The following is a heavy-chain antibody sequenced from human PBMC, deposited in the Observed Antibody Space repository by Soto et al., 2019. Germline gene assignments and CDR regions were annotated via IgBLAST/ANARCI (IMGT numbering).Heavy chain of an antibody. D-gene: IGHD6-19*01. V-gene: IGHV2-70*01. Sequence: ESGPTLVNPTQTLTLTCTFSGFSLSTSGMCVSWIRQPPGKALEWLALIDWDDDKYYSTSLKTRLTISKDTSKNQVVLTMTNMDPVDTATYYCARIFPGYSSGWYEENYYGMDVWGQGTTVTVSS. CDR3: ARIFPGYSSGWYEENYYGMDV. CDR1: GFSLSTSGMC. J-gene: IGHJ6*02. CDR2: IDWDDDK.